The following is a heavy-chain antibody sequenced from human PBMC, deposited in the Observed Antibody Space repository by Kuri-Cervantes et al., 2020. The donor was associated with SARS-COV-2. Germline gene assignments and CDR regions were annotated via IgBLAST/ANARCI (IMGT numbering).Heavy chain of an antibody. J-gene: IGHJ6*02. Sequence: GGSLRLSCVASEFNFRYYGMYWVRQAPGKGLEWLAVISHDGRDTYHGDSVKGRFTISRDNSKNTLYLQMNSLSPEDTAVYYCAKPGSLRGIIREDQYGLDVWGQGTTVTVSS. CDR3: AKPGSLRGIIREDQYGLDV. D-gene: IGHD3-10*01. V-gene: IGHV3-30*18. CDR1: EFNFRYYG. CDR2: ISHDGRDT.